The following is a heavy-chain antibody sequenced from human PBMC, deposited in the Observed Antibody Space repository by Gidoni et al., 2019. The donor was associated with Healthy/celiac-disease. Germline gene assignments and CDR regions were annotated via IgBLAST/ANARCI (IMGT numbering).Heavy chain of an antibody. CDR1: GGSFSGYY. Sequence: QVQLQQWGAGLLKPSETLSLTCAVYGGSFSGYYWSWIRQPPGKGLEWIGEINHSGSTNYNPSLKSRVTISVDTSKNQFSLKLSSVTAADTAVYYCASTYGDRDAFDIWGQGTMVTVSS. D-gene: IGHD4-17*01. CDR2: INHSGST. J-gene: IGHJ3*02. V-gene: IGHV4-34*01. CDR3: ASTYGDRDAFDI.